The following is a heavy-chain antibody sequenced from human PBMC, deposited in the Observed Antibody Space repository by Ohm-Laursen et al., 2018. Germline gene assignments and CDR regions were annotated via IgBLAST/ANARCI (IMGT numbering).Heavy chain of an antibody. V-gene: IGHV3-7*01. CDR1: GFSFSSYW. J-gene: IGHJ4*02. Sequence: GSLRLSCAASGFSFSSYWMSWVRQAPGKGLEWVANINQDGSDKYYVDSVKGRLTISRDNAKNSLYLQMNSLRAEDTAVYYCARDWHYYDNSGYYAYWGQGTLVTVSS. D-gene: IGHD3-22*01. CDR2: INQDGSDK. CDR3: ARDWHYYDNSGYYAY.